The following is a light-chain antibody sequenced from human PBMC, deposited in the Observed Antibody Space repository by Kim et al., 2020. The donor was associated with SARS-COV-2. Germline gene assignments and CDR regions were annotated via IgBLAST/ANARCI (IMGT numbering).Light chain of an antibody. CDR3: QHYYSYPWT. J-gene: IGKJ1*01. Sequence: DIQMTQSPSTLSASVGDRVTITCRASQSIGKYLARYQHKPGRAPKLLIYKASSLESGVPSGFSGSGSGTEFTLTITSLQPDDSATYYCQHYYSYPWTFGQGTKVDIK. V-gene: IGKV1-5*03. CDR1: QSIGKY. CDR2: KAS.